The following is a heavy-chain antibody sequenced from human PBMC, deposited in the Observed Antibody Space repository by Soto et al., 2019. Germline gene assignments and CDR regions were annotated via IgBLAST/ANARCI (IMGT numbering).Heavy chain of an antibody. D-gene: IGHD6-13*01. V-gene: IGHV1-8*01. Sequence: SVKGSFTASGSTFTSSDINLVLQATGQGLEWMGWMNPNSGNTGYAQKFQGRVTMTRNTSISTAYMELSSLRSEDTAVYYCARGRYGSSFLDDWGQGTLVTAPQ. CDR1: GSTFTSSD. J-gene: IGHJ4*02. CDR3: ARGRYGSSFLDD. CDR2: MNPNSGNT.